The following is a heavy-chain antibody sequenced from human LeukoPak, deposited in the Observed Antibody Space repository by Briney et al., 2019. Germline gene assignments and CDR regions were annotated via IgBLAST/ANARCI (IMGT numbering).Heavy chain of an antibody. CDR1: GFTFSNYA. J-gene: IGHJ4*01. V-gene: IGHV3-74*01. D-gene: IGHD1-26*01. Sequence: GGSLRLSYVASGFTFSNYAMSWVRQAPGQGLVWVSRINTDGSDTSHADSVKGRFTISRDNAKNTVYLQMNSLRAEDAAVYYCAKGTQWELQNWGQGTLVTVSS. CDR3: AKGTQWELQN. CDR2: INTDGSDT.